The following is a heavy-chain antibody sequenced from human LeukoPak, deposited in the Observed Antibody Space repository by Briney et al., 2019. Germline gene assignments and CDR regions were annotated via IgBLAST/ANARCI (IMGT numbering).Heavy chain of an antibody. D-gene: IGHD3-10*01. CDR1: GGSIRSYY. CDR3: ARQGYTASYYFLDY. V-gene: IGHV4-4*07. J-gene: IGHJ4*02. Sequence: SETLSLTCTVSGGSIRSYYWGWVRQPAGKGQEWIGRIYTTGTTNYNPSLKSRLTLSVDTSKNQFSLKLTSVGAADTAIYYCARQGYTASYYFLDYWSPGTLVTVSS. CDR2: IYTTGTT.